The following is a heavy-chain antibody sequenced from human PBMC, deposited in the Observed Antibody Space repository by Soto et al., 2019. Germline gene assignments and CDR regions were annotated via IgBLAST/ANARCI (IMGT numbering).Heavy chain of an antibody. CDR2: TYYRSKWYN. V-gene: IGHV6-1*01. CDR3: ARIANPKNLYCSGGSCYSSTFLDGVFQKNDY. J-gene: IGHJ4*02. D-gene: IGHD2-15*01. CDR1: GDSVSSNSAA. Sequence: SQTLSLTCAISGDSVSSNSAAWNWIRQSPSRGLEWLGRTYYRSKWYNDYAVSVKSRITINPDTSKNQFSLQLNSVTPEDMSVYYCARIANPKNLYCSGGSCYSSTFLDGVFQKNDYWGQGTLVTVSS.